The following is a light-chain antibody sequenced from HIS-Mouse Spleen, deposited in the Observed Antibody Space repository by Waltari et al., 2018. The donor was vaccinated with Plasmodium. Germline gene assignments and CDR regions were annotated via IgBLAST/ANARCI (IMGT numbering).Light chain of an antibody. CDR3: QQYGSSPYT. Sequence: EIVLTQSPGTLSLSPGERATLSCSASQSVSSSYFAWYQQKPGQAPRLLIYGASSRATGIPDRFSGSGSGTDFTLTISRLEPEDFAVYYCQQYGSSPYTFGQGTKLEIK. V-gene: IGKV3-20*01. CDR2: GAS. J-gene: IGKJ2*01. CDR1: QSVSSSY.